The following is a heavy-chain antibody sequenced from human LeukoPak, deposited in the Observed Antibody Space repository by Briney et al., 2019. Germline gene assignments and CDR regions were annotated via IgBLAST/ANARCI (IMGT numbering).Heavy chain of an antibody. J-gene: IGHJ4*02. D-gene: IGHD3-22*01. Sequence: RPSETLSLTCTVSGDSISSYYWTWIRQPPGKGLEWIGYIYNSGSTNYNPSLRSRVTISVDTSKNQFSLKLSSVTAADTTVYYCARLYDSSGYYYSYYFDYWGQGTLVTVSS. CDR2: IYNSGST. CDR3: ARLYDSSGYYYSYYFDY. CDR1: GDSISSYY. V-gene: IGHV4-59*08.